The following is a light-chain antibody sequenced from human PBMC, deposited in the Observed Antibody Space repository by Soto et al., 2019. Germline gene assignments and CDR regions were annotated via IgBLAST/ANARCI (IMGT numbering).Light chain of an antibody. CDR2: EVS. V-gene: IGLV2-14*01. CDR1: SSDVGGYHY. Sequence: QSVLTQPASVSGSPGQSITISCTGTSSDVGGYHYVSWYQQNPGKAPKLMIYEVSNRPSGVSNRFSGSKSGNTASLTISGLQAEDEADYYCSSYTSSSTWVFGGGTKQTVL. CDR3: SSYTSSSTWV. J-gene: IGLJ3*02.